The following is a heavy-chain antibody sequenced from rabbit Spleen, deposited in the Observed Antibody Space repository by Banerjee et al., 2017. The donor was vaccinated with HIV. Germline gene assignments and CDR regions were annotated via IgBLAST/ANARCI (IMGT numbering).Heavy chain of an antibody. D-gene: IGHD8-1*01. Sequence: QSLEESGGDLVKPGASLTLTCTASGVSFSFNSYMCWVRQAPGKGLEWIACIDSGSSGFTYFASWAKGRFTFSKTSSTTVTLQMTSLTAADTATYFCARDTGTSFSTYGMDLWGPGTLVTVS. J-gene: IGHJ6*01. CDR2: IDSGSSGFT. CDR3: ARDTGTSFSTYGMDL. V-gene: IGHV1S40*01. CDR1: GVSFSFNSY.